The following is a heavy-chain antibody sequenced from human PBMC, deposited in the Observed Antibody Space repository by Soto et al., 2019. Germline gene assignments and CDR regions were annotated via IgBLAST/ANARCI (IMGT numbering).Heavy chain of an antibody. Sequence: QLQLQESGPGLVKPSETLSLTCTVSGGSISSSSYYWGWIRQPPGKGLEWIGSIYYSGSTYYNPSLKSRVTISLDTSKTQFSLKLSSVPAADTAVYYCARKGAYDSSPSDAFDIWGQGTMVTVSS. CDR1: GGSISSSSYY. CDR2: IYYSGST. V-gene: IGHV4-39*01. J-gene: IGHJ3*02. D-gene: IGHD3-22*01. CDR3: ARKGAYDSSPSDAFDI.